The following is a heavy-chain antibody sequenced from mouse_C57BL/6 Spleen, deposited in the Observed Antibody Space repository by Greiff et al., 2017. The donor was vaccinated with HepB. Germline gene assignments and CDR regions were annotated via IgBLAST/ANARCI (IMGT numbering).Heavy chain of an antibody. CDR2: ISDGGSYT. J-gene: IGHJ4*01. CDR1: GFTFSSYA. Sequence: EVKVVESGGGLVKPGGSLKLSCAASGFTFSSYAMSWVRQTPEKRLEWVATISDGGSYTYYPDNVKGRFTISRDYAKNNLYLQMSHLKSEDTAMYYCARSGYDYDVRDDMDYWGQGTSVTVSS. D-gene: IGHD2-4*01. CDR3: ARSGYDYDVRDDMDY. V-gene: IGHV5-4*03.